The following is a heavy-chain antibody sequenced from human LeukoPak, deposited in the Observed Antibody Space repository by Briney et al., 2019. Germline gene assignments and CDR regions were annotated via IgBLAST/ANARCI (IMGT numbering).Heavy chain of an antibody. CDR1: GYTFTSYY. J-gene: IGHJ4*02. CDR2: INPSGGST. CDR3: ASAGYDGAFDY. D-gene: IGHD5-12*01. Sequence: ASVKVSCKASGYTFTSYYMHWVRQAPGQGLEWMGRINPSGGSTSYAQKFQGRVTMTRYTSTSTVYMELSSLRSEDTAVYYCASAGYDGAFDYWGQGTLVTVSS. V-gene: IGHV1-46*03.